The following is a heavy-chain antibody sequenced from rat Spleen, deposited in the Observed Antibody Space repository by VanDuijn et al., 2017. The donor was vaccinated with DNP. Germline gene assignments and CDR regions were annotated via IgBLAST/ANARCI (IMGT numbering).Heavy chain of an antibody. J-gene: IGHJ3*01. CDR2: IGYSGST. CDR1: GYSIPSNY. Sequence: EVQLQESGPGLVKPSQSLSLTCSVTGYSIPSNYWAWIRKLPGNKMEWIGHIGYSGSTTYNPSLKSRISITRDTSKNQFFLQLNSVITEDTATYYCARWLGYGGSPGLAYWGQGTLVTVSS. V-gene: IGHV3-1*01. D-gene: IGHD1-11*01. CDR3: ARWLGYGGSPGLAY.